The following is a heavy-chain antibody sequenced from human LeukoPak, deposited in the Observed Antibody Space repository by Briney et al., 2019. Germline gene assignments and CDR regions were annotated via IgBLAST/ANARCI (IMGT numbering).Heavy chain of an antibody. Sequence: ASVKVSCKTSGYSFMFYGITWVRQAPGQGLEWMGWISAYSGNTSYAQKFQGRVTMTTDTSTNTVHLDLRNLRSDDTALYYCARGSRIKVAGTSLDHWGQGTLVTVSS. CDR3: ARGSRIKVAGTSLDH. CDR2: ISAYSGNT. J-gene: IGHJ4*02. CDR1: GYSFMFYG. V-gene: IGHV1-18*01. D-gene: IGHD6-19*01.